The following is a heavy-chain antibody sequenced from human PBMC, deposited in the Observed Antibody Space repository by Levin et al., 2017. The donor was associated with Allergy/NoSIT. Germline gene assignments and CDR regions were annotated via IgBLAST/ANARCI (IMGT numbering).Heavy chain of an antibody. D-gene: IGHD3-22*01. CDR2: ISGSGITT. J-gene: IGHJ4*02. CDR3: ARGGFDYDTSGYPGSFDH. Sequence: GGSLRLSCAASGFTFNHYEMNWVRQAPGKGLEWVSYISGSGITTYYADSVRGRFTISRDNAKNSMSLQMNSLRVEDTAIYYCARGGFDYDTSGYPGSFDHWGQGALVTVSS. V-gene: IGHV3-48*03. CDR1: GFTFNHYE.